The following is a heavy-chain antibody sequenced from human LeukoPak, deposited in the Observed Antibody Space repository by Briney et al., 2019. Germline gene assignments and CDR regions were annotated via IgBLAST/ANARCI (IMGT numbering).Heavy chain of an antibody. CDR1: GFTFDDYA. V-gene: IGHV3-9*01. D-gene: IGHD3-22*01. J-gene: IGHJ3*02. Sequence: GGSLRLSCAASGFTFDDYAMHWVRQAPGKGLEWVSGISWNRGSIGYADSVKGRFTISRDNAKNSLYLQMNSLRAEDTALYYCARERHYYDSSGYRFVVAFDIWGQGTMVTVSS. CDR3: ARERHYYDSSGYRFVVAFDI. CDR2: ISWNRGSI.